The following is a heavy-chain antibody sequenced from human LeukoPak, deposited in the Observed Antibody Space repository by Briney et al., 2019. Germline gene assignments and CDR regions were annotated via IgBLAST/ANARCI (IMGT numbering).Heavy chain of an antibody. J-gene: IGHJ4*02. V-gene: IGHV3-23*01. Sequence: GGSLRLSCAASGFTFSSYAMSWVRQAPGKGLEWVSAISGSGGSTYYADSVKGRFTISRDNSKNTLYLQMNSLRAEDTAVYYCAKRTERWELRSSALDYWGQGTLVTVSS. CDR2: ISGSGGST. D-gene: IGHD1-26*01. CDR1: GFTFSSYA. CDR3: AKRTERWELRSSALDY.